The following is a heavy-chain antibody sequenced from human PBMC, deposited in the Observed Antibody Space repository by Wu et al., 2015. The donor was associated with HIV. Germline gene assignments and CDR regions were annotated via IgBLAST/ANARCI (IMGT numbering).Heavy chain of an antibody. D-gene: IGHD1-1*01. CDR3: ARGVVRSREFDN. Sequence: QVQLVQSGAEVKKPGSSVKVSCKASGGTFSSYAYSWVRQAPGQGLEWMGGITPMLGATKYAQNFQGRLTITADESTGTAYMDLSSLRSEDTAVYYCARGVVRSREFDNWGQGTLVTVSS. CDR2: ITPMLGAT. CDR1: GGTFSSYA. V-gene: IGHV1-69*13. J-gene: IGHJ4*02.